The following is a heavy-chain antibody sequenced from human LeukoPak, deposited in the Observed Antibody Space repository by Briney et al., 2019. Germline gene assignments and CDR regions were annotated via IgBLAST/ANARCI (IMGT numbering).Heavy chain of an antibody. CDR2: IYTTGPA. CDR1: GGSISTYY. Sequence: SETLSLTCTVSGGSISTYYWGWIRQPAGKRPEWIGRIYTTGPATHNPSLESRVTMSLDTSKNQFSLNLNSVTAADTAMYYCTRGPYTALPVYWGQGILVTVSS. CDR3: TRGPYTALPVY. V-gene: IGHV4-4*07. D-gene: IGHD5-18*01. J-gene: IGHJ4*02.